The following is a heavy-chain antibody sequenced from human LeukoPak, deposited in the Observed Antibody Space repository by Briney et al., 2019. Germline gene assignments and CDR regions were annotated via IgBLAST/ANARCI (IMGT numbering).Heavy chain of an antibody. Sequence: SAXXGSGGSTYYADSVKGRFTISRDNSKNTLYLQMNSLRAEDTAVYYCAKDTAYYYGSGSFYFDYWGQGTLVTVSS. J-gene: IGHJ4*02. D-gene: IGHD3-10*01. CDR2: XXGSGGST. V-gene: IGHV3-23*01. CDR3: AKDTAYYYGSGSFYFDY.